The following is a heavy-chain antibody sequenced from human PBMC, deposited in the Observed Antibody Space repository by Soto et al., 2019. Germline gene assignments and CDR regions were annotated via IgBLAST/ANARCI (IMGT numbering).Heavy chain of an antibody. J-gene: IGHJ5*02. D-gene: IGHD3-16*01. V-gene: IGHV4-31*03. CDR3: ERDFRGWGSGRFEP. CDR1: GDSITSGGYY. CDR2: IYYSGVT. Sequence: QVQLQESGPGLVKPSQTLSLTCTVSGDSITSGGYYWSWIRQHTGKCQEGIGYIYYSGVTYYNPSHKRRFTKSIDTSNNQYSLKLYSRTEADTAVYLCERDFRGWGSGRFEPWDEGTLVTV.